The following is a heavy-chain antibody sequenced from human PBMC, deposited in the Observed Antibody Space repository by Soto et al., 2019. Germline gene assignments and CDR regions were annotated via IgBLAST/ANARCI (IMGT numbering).Heavy chain of an antibody. CDR3: ARGVHELNY. CDR1: GFSVSGNY. J-gene: IGHJ4*02. V-gene: IGHV3-53*01. CDR2: IYSGGGT. D-gene: IGHD1-7*01. Sequence: EVQLVESGGGLIQPGGSLRLSCVASGFSVSGNYITWVRQAPGKGLEWVSVIYSGGGTHFADSVKGRFTISRDNSKNTVYLQMSSLRDEDTAVYYCARGVHELNYWGQGTLVTVSS.